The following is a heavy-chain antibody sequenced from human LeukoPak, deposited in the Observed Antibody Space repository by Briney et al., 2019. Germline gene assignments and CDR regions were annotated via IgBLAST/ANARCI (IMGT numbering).Heavy chain of an antibody. D-gene: IGHD3-3*01. CDR1: GFTFSNAW. Sequence: GGSLRLSCAASGFTFSNAWMSWGRQAPGKGLEWVGRIKSKTDGGTTDYAAPVKGRFTISRDDSKNTLYLQMNSLKTEDTAVHYCTTEVLSGVVITDYWGQGALVTVSS. V-gene: IGHV3-15*01. J-gene: IGHJ4*02. CDR3: TTEVLSGVVITDY. CDR2: IKSKTDGGTT.